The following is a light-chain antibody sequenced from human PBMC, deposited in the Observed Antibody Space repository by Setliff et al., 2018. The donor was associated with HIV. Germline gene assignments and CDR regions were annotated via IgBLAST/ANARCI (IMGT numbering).Light chain of an antibody. V-gene: IGLV2-14*01. CDR2: DVS. Sequence: QSALPQPASVSGSPGQSITISCTGTSSDVGGYNYVSWYQQHPGKAPKFMIYDVSKRPSGVSNRFSGSKSGNTASLTISGLQAEDEADYYCSSYTSSSTYVFGTGTKV. J-gene: IGLJ1*01. CDR1: SSDVGGYNY. CDR3: SSYTSSSTYV.